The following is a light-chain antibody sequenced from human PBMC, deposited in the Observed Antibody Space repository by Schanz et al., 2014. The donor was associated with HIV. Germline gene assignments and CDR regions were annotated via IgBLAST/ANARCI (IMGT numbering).Light chain of an antibody. CDR3: CSYADSYTLNWV. CDR1: SSSFRTNA. Sequence: QSVLTQPPSASGTPGQKVTISCSGSSSSFRTNAVDWHRHPPGTAPKLLLYNSYHRPSGVPDRFSGSTSGTSASLVISGLQSEDEGDYYCCSYADSYTLNWVFGGGTKLTVL. J-gene: IGLJ3*02. CDR2: NSY. V-gene: IGLV1-44*01.